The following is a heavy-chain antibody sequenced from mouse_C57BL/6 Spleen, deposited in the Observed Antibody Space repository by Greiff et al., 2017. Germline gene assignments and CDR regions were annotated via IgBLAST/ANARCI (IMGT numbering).Heavy chain of an antibody. J-gene: IGHJ4*01. CDR1: GYTFTSYW. V-gene: IGHV1-72*01. CDR3: ERAEDAMDY. CDR2: IDPNSGGT. Sequence: VQLLQPGAELVKPGASLKLSCTASGYTFTSYWMPWVQQRPGRGLEWIGRIDPNSGGTKYTEKFKSQATLTVDNPSSPAYLQLSSLTSEDAAVYYCERAEDAMDYWGQGDSGPGSS.